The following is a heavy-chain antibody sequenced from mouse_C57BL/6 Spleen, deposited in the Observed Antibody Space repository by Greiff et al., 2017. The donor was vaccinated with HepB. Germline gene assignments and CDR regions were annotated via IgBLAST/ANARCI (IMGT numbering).Heavy chain of an antibody. CDR1: GFTFSDYY. Sequence: EVNVVESEGGLVQPGSSMKLSCTASGFTFSDYYMAWVRQVPEKGLEWVANIHYDGSSTYYLDSLKSRFIISRDNAKNILYLQMSSLKSEDTATYYCARAYYYGSSYWYFDVWGTGTTVTVSS. J-gene: IGHJ1*03. CDR2: IHYDGSST. V-gene: IGHV5-16*01. D-gene: IGHD1-1*01. CDR3: ARAYYYGSSYWYFDV.